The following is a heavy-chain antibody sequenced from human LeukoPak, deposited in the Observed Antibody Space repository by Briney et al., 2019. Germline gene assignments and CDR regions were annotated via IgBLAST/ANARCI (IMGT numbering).Heavy chain of an antibody. CDR3: ARDAGHQLSRRNYYAMDV. Sequence: ASVKVSCKASGYTFTSYGISWVRQAPGQGLEWMGWISAYNGNTNYAQKLKGRVTITADKSTSTAYMELSSLRSEDTAVYYCARDAGHQLSRRNYYAMDVWGQGTTVTVSS. J-gene: IGHJ6*02. CDR1: GYTFTSYG. CDR2: ISAYNGNT. D-gene: IGHD1-1*01. V-gene: IGHV1-18*01.